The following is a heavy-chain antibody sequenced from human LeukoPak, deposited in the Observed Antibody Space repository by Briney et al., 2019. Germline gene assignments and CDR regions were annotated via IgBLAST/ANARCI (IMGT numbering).Heavy chain of an antibody. D-gene: IGHD1-14*01. Sequence: SETLSLTCTVSGGSISSYYWSWIRQPPGKGLEWIGYIYYSGSTNYNPSLKSRVTISVDTSKNQFSLKLSSVTAADTAVYYCARGGVYARYWYFDLWGRGTLVTVSS. CDR3: ARGGVYARYWYFDL. V-gene: IGHV4-59*01. CDR1: GGSISSYY. J-gene: IGHJ2*01. CDR2: IYYSGST.